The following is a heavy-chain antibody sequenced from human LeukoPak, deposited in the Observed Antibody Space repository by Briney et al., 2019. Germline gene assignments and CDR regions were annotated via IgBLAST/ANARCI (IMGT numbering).Heavy chain of an antibody. Sequence: QTLSLTCAISGDSVSNNNAAWNWIRQSPSRGLEWLGRTYYRTRWYDDYAVSLRSRISINPDTSKNQVSLQLNFVTPDDTAIYYCTRGGRGETVALFETWGQGTPVTVSS. CDR2: TYYRTRWYD. D-gene: IGHD6-19*01. CDR3: TRGGRGETVALFET. V-gene: IGHV6-1*01. J-gene: IGHJ1*01. CDR1: GDSVSNNNAA.